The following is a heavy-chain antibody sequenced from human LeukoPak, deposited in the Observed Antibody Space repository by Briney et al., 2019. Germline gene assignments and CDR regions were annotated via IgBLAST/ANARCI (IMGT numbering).Heavy chain of an antibody. D-gene: IGHD3-10*01. CDR2: IKQDGSEK. J-gene: IGHJ5*01. V-gene: IGHV3-7*01. Sequence: QAGGSLRLSCAAYGFTFSSYWMNWDRQAPGKGLEWVANIKQDGSEKYYVDSVKGRFSISRGNAKKSLYLQMDSLRAEDTAVYFCAKEGAYPIITYDSWGQGALVTVSS. CDR1: GFTFSSYW. CDR3: AKEGAYPIITYDS.